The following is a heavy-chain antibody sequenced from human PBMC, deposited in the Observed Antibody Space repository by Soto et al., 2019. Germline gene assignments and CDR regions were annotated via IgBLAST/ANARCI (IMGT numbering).Heavy chain of an antibody. J-gene: IGHJ3*02. CDR3: ARALGYCSSTSCYSDI. Sequence: GASVKVSCKASAYTFTSYGISWVRQAPGQGLEWMGWISAYNGNTNYAQKLQGRVTMTTDTSTSTAYMELRSLRSDDTAVYYCARALGYCSSTSCYSDIWGQGTMVTVSS. D-gene: IGHD2-2*01. CDR1: AYTFTSYG. V-gene: IGHV1-18*01. CDR2: ISAYNGNT.